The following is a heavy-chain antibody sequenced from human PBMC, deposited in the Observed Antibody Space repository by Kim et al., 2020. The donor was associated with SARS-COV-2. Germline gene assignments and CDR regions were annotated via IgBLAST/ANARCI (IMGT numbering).Heavy chain of an antibody. D-gene: IGHD3-10*01. Sequence: SVKVSCKASGGTFSSYAISWVRQAPGQGLEWMGGIIPIFGTANYAQKFQGRVTITADESTSTAYMELSSLRSEDTAVYYCANAVLLWFGESHSGGMDVWGQGATVTVSS. J-gene: IGHJ6*02. CDR2: IIPIFGTA. V-gene: IGHV1-69*13. CDR3: ANAVLLWFGESHSGGMDV. CDR1: GGTFSSYA.